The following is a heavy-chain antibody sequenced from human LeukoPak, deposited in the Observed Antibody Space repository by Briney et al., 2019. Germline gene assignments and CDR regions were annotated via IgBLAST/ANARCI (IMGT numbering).Heavy chain of an antibody. CDR3: TRDRSRAEDD. Sequence: GGSLRLSCAASGFTFSGHWMRWVRQAPGKGLEWVANINQGGSDKYYVDSVKGRFTISRDNANNLLYLQMNSLRGEDTAVYYCTRDRSRAEDDWGQGTLVTVSS. CDR2: INQGGSDK. V-gene: IGHV3-7*01. D-gene: IGHD1-14*01. J-gene: IGHJ4*02. CDR1: GFTFSGHW.